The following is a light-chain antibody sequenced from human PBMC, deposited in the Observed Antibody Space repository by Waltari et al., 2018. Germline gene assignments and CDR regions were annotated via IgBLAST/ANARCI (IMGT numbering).Light chain of an antibody. CDR1: SSNIGSNT. V-gene: IGLV1-44*01. Sequence: QSVLTQPPSASGTPGQRVTISCSGSSSNIGSNTGNWYQQPPGTAPKLLIYSNNQRPSGVPARFSGSKSGTSASLAISGLQSEDEADYYCAAWDDSLNGYVFGTGTKVTVL. CDR3: AAWDDSLNGYV. CDR2: SNN. J-gene: IGLJ1*01.